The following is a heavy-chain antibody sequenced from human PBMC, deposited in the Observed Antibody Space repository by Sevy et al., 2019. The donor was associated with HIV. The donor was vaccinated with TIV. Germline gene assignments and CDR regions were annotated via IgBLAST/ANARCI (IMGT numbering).Heavy chain of an antibody. V-gene: IGHV4-39*01. CDR3: ARYQSYYYGSGSYRPNDAFDI. J-gene: IGHJ3*02. CDR2: TYYSGST. Sequence: SETLSLTCTVSGGSISSSSYYWGWIRQPPGKGLEWIGSTYYSGSTYYNPSLKSRVTISVDTSKNQFSLKLSSVTAADTAVYYCARYQSYYYGSGSYRPNDAFDIWGQGTMVTVSS. D-gene: IGHD3-10*01. CDR1: GGSISSSSYY.